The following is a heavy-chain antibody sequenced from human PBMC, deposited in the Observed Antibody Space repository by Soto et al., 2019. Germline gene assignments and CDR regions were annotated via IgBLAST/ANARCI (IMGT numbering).Heavy chain of an antibody. D-gene: IGHD3-10*01. J-gene: IGHJ6*02. CDR2: IVPMLGTP. V-gene: IGHV1-69*13. CDR3: ARNGTYGSSRSHYSGMDV. CDR1: CGSFDKFI. Sequence: SSEKVSSKAFCGSFDKFIMNWVRQTPGRGLEWMGGIVPMLGTPTYAEKFKGRVRISATGSATTTYMEVTSLRSEDTAIYYCARNGTYGSSRSHYSGMDVWGQGTTVTVSS.